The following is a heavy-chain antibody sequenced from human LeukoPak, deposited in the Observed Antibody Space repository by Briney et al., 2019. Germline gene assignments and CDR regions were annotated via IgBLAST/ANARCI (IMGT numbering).Heavy chain of an antibody. J-gene: IGHJ4*02. Sequence: GGSLRLSCAASGFTFSSYSMNWVRQAPGKGLEWVSSISSSSSSIYYADSVKGRFTISRDNAKDSLYLQMNSLSAEDTAVYYCARGGFYYDSRGYYSFFDYWGQGTLVTVSS. CDR3: ARGGFYYDSRGYYSFFDY. CDR1: GFTFSSYS. CDR2: ISSSSSSI. D-gene: IGHD3-22*01. V-gene: IGHV3-21*01.